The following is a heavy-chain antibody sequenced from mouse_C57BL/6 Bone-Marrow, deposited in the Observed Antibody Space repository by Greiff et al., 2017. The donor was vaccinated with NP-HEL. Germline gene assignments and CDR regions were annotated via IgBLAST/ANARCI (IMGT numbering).Heavy chain of an antibody. CDR1: GYAFTNYL. CDR2: INPGSGGT. J-gene: IGHJ2*01. D-gene: IGHD1-2*01. CDR3: ARCGYPDYFDY. V-gene: IGHV1-54*01. Sequence: VQLQQSGAELVRPGTSVKVSCKASGYAFTNYLIEWVKQRPGQGLEWIGVINPGSGGTNYNEKFKGKATLTADKSSSTAYMQLSSLTSGDSAVYFCARCGYPDYFDYWGQGTTLTVSS.